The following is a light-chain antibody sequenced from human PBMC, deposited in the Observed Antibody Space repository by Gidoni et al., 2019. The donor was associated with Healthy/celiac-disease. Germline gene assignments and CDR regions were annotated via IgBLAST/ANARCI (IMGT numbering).Light chain of an antibody. CDR3: QQHNSYSGT. CDR2: KAS. CDR1: QRISSW. J-gene: IGKJ1*01. Sequence: DNQMTHSPSTLSASVGDRVNITCRASQRISSWLAWYQQKPGKAPKLLIYKASSLESGVPSRFSGSGSGTEFTLTISSLQPDDFATYYCQQHNSYSGTFGQGTKVEIK. V-gene: IGKV1-5*03.